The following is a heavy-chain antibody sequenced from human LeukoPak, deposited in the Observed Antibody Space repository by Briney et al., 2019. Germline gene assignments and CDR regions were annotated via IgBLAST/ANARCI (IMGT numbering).Heavy chain of an antibody. CDR2: IYSGGST. J-gene: IGHJ4*02. CDR3: ARFVAAAGAPDYFDY. D-gene: IGHD6-13*01. CDR1: GFTVSSNY. Sequence: GGSLRLSCAASGFTVSSNYMSWVRQAPGKGLEWVSVIYSGGSTYYADSVKGRFTISRDNSKNTLYLQMNSLRAEDTAVCYCARFVAAAGAPDYFDYWGQGTLVTVSS. V-gene: IGHV3-66*01.